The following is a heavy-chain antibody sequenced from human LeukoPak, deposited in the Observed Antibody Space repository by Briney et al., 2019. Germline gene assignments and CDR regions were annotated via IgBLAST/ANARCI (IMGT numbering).Heavy chain of an antibody. CDR3: ASAPYMDV. CDR1: RGTFSSYT. Sequence: AAKDSCKPSRGTFSSYTISWGRQGPGERVEWMGRIFPILGIANYAQTFQGRVTITADKSTSTAYMELSSLRSEETAVYYCASAPYMDVWGKGTTVTVSS. J-gene: IGHJ6*03. V-gene: IGHV1-69*02. CDR2: IFPILGIA.